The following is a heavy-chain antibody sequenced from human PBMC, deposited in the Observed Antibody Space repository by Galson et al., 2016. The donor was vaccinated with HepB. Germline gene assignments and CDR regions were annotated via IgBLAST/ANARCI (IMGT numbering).Heavy chain of an antibody. J-gene: IGHJ6*02. CDR2: INPGNGNA. CDR1: GYTFSRYP. D-gene: IGHD4-23*01. Sequence: SVKVSCKASGYTFSRYPMHWVRQAPGQSLEWMGWINPGNGNAKYSQKFQGRVTITRDTTASTAYMEFSSLRSEDTAVYYCARNPNSHYYYYYYGLDVWGQGTMVTVSS. V-gene: IGHV1-3*01. CDR3: ARNPNSHYYYYYYGLDV.